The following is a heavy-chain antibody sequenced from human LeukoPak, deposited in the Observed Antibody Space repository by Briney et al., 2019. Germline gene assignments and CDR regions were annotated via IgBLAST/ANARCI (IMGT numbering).Heavy chain of an antibody. V-gene: IGHV3-74*01. J-gene: IGHJ3*02. CDR2: INSDGSST. CDR3: ARGLGFWSGYYNAFDI. D-gene: IGHD3-3*01. Sequence: PGGSLRLSCAASGFTFSSYWMHWVRQAPGKGLVWVSRINSDGSSTTYADSVKGRFTISRDNAKNTLYLQMNSLRAEDTAVYYCARGLGFWSGYYNAFDIWDQGTMVTVSS. CDR1: GFTFSSYW.